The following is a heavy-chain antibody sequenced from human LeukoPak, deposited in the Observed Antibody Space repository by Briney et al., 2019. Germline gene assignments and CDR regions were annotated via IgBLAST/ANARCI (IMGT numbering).Heavy chain of an antibody. CDR1: GFSFSSCG. CDR2: VWFDGSKR. CDR3: ARDFRRYSYGPLDY. D-gene: IGHD5-18*01. Sequence: GGSLRLSCAASGFSFSSCGMHWVRRAPGKGLEWVAVVWFDGSKRYYADTVKGRFTISRDNSKNTLYLQMDSLRVEDTAMYFCARDFRRYSYGPLDYWGQGTLVTVSS. V-gene: IGHV3-33*01. J-gene: IGHJ4*02.